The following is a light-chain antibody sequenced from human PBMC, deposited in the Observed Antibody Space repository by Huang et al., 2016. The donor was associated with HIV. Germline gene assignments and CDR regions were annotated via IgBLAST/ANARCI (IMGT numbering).Light chain of an antibody. J-gene: IGKJ1*01. CDR3: QQYNNWPPWT. V-gene: IGKV3-15*01. Sequence: EIVMTQSPATLSVSPGERATLSCRASQSVSSNLAWYQHKPGQAPRLLIYGASTRATGIPARVSGSGSGTEFTLTISTLQSEDFAIYYCQQYNNWPPWTFGQGTKVEIK. CDR2: GAS. CDR1: QSVSSN.